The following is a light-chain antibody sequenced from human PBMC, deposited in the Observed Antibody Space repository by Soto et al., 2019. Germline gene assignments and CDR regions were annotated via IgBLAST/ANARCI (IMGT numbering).Light chain of an antibody. CDR1: RSVSSY. J-gene: IGKJ3*01. Sequence: EIVLTQSPATLSLSPGERATLSCRASRSVSSYLAWYQQKPGQALRLLIYDASNRAAGIPARFSGSGSGTDFTLTISSLEPEDFALYYCQQYGSSFTFGPGTKVDIK. V-gene: IGKV3-11*01. CDR3: QQYGSSFT. CDR2: DAS.